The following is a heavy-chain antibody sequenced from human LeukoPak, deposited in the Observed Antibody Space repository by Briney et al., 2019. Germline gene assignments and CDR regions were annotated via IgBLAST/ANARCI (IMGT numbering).Heavy chain of an antibody. CDR1: GGSISSTGYY. CDR2: IYYTGST. CDR3: ARRRRGWSSGYFDY. D-gene: IGHD1-26*01. V-gene: IGHV4-39*07. Sequence: SENLSLTCTVYGGSISSTGYYWGWIRQPPGKGLEWLGNIYYTGSTYYNPSLKSRVTISVDTSKNQFSLKLSSVTAADTAVYYCARRRRGWSSGYFDYWGQGTLVTVSS. J-gene: IGHJ4*02.